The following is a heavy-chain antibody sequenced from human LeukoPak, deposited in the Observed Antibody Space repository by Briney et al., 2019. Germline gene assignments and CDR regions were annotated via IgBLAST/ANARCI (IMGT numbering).Heavy chain of an antibody. CDR3: ARDCGGYSYAQLDY. D-gene: IGHD5-18*01. CDR2: INTNTGNP. J-gene: IGHJ4*02. CDR1: GYTFTSYA. V-gene: IGHV7-4-1*02. Sequence: GASVKVSCRASGYTFTSYAMNWVRQAPGRGLEWMGWINTNTGNPTYAQGFTGRFVFSLDTSVSTAYLQISSLKAEDTAVYYCARDCGGYSYAQLDYWGERTLVTVSS.